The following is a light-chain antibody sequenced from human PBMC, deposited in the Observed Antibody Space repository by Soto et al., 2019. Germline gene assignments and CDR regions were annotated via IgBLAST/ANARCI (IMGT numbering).Light chain of an antibody. V-gene: IGKV2-30*01. CDR3: MQGVHCPPT. CDR1: QSLLYSDGNTD. CDR2: KVS. J-gene: IGKJ3*01. Sequence: EVVMTQSPLSLPVTLGQPASISCRSDQSLLYSDGNTDLSWFHQRPGQSPRRLINKVSDRDSGVPDRISGGGSGTNFTLKISRVEADDVGVYYCMQGVHCPPTFGPGTKVNIK.